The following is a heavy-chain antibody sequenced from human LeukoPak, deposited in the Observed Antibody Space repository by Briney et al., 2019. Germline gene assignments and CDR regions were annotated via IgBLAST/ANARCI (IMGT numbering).Heavy chain of an antibody. CDR1: GFTFSSYA. Sequence: GGSLRLSCAASGFTFSSYAMSWARQAPGKGLEWVSAISGSGGSTYYADSVKGRFTISRDNSKNTLYLQMNSLRAEDTAVYYCAKVGGWLHDRLDYWGQGTLVTVSS. CDR2: ISGSGGST. V-gene: IGHV3-23*01. D-gene: IGHD5-24*01. CDR3: AKVGGWLHDRLDY. J-gene: IGHJ4*02.